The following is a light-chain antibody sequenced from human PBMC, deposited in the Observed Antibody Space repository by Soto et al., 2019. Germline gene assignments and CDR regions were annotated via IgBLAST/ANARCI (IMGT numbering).Light chain of an antibody. CDR1: SSDIGNYNR. V-gene: IGLV2-18*02. CDR3: NSFTTSSTYV. J-gene: IGLJ1*01. Sequence: QSALTQPASVSGSPGQSITISCTGTSSDIGNYNRVSWYQPPPGTAPKLIIYEVNNRPSGVPHRFSGSKSGNTASLTISGLQAEDEADYYCNSFTTSSTYVFGTGTKLTVL. CDR2: EVN.